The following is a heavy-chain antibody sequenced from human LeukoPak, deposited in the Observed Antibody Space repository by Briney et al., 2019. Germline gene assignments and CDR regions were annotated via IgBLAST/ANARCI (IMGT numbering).Heavy chain of an antibody. V-gene: IGHV3-30*03. Sequence: GGSLRLSCAASGFTFSSYGIHWVRQAPGKGLEGVAVISYDGSNKYYADSVKGRFTISRDNSKNTLHLQMSSLRAEDTAVYYCAGDSGGYTYIFDHWGQGTLVTVSS. D-gene: IGHD5-18*01. CDR3: AGDSGGYTYIFDH. CDR2: ISYDGSNK. CDR1: GFTFSSYG. J-gene: IGHJ4*02.